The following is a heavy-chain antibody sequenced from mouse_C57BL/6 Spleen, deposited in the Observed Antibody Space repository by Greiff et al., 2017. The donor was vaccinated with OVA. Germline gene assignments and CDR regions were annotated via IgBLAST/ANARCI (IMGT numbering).Heavy chain of an antibody. D-gene: IGHD3-2*02. CDR1: GYTFTSYW. J-gene: IGHJ4*01. CDR3: ARKPAQSAMDY. CDR2: IDPSASYT. Sequence: QVQLQQPGAELVMPGASVKLSCKASGYTFTSYWMHWVKQRPGQGLEWIGVIDPSASYTNYNQKFKGKSTLTVDKSSSTAYMQLSSLASEDSAVYYCARKPAQSAMDYWGQGTSVTVSS. V-gene: IGHV1-69*01.